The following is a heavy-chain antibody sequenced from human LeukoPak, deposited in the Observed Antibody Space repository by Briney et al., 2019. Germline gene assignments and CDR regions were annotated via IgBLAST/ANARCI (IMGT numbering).Heavy chain of an antibody. CDR2: ISAYNGNT. CDR3: ARDSFPRYIWNYDNWFDP. Sequence: GESLKISCKGSGYSFTSYGISWVRQAPGQGLEWMGWISAYNGNTNYAQKLQGRVTMTTDTSTSTAYMELRSLRSDDTAVYYCARDSFPRYIWNYDNWFDPWGQGTLVTVSS. V-gene: IGHV1-18*01. D-gene: IGHD1-7*01. J-gene: IGHJ5*02. CDR1: GYSFTSYG.